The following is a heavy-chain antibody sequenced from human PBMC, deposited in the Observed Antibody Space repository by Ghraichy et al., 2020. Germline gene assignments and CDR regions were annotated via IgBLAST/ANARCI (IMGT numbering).Heavy chain of an antibody. Sequence: SETLSLTCTVSGGSISSSSYYWGWIRQPPGKGLEWIGSIYYSGSTYYNPSLKSRVTISVDTSKNQFSLKLSSVTAADTAVYYCARAYYYDSSGYYYFDYWGQGTLVTVSS. J-gene: IGHJ4*02. CDR1: GGSISSSSYY. V-gene: IGHV4-39*01. D-gene: IGHD3-22*01. CDR2: IYYSGST. CDR3: ARAYYYDSSGYYYFDY.